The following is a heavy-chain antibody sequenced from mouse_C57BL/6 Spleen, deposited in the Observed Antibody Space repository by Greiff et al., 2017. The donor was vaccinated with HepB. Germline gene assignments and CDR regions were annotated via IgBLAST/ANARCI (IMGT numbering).Heavy chain of an antibody. J-gene: IGHJ3*01. CDR1: GYSFTDYN. V-gene: IGHV1-39*01. D-gene: IGHD1-1*01. CDR2: INPNYGTT. Sequence: EVQLQESGPELVKPGASVKISCKASGYSFTDYNMNWVKQSNGKSLEWIGVINPNYGTTSYNQKFKGKATLTVDKSSSTAYMQLNSLTSEDSAVYYCAREKDSSYPWFAYWGQGTLVTVSA. CDR3: AREKDSSYPWFAY.